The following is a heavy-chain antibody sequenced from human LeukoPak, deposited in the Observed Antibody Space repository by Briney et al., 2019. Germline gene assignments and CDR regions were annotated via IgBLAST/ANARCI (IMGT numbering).Heavy chain of an antibody. Sequence: SETLSLTCTVSGGSISSSSYYWGWIRQPPGKGLEWIGGIYYSGSTYYNPSLKSRVTISVDTSKNQFSLKLSSVTAADTAVYYCARQRFRGYYDSSGSRANGFDPWGQGTLVTVSS. CDR3: ARQRFRGYYDSSGSRANGFDP. CDR1: GGSISSSSYY. J-gene: IGHJ5*02. CDR2: IYYSGST. V-gene: IGHV4-39*01. D-gene: IGHD3-22*01.